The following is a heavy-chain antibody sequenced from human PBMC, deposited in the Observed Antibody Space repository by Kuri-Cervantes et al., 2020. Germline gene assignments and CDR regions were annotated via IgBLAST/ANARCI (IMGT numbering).Heavy chain of an antibody. J-gene: IGHJ6*02. V-gene: IGHV4-59*01. D-gene: IGHD3-16*01. CDR1: GGSISSYY. CDR2: IYYSGST. CDR3: ARGAFHAGGRGMDV. Sequence: GSLRLSCTVSGGSISSYYWSWIRQPPGKGLEWIGYIYYSGSTNYNPSLKSRVTTSVDTSKNQFSLKLSSVTAADTAVYYCARGAFHAGGRGMDVWGQGTTVTVSS.